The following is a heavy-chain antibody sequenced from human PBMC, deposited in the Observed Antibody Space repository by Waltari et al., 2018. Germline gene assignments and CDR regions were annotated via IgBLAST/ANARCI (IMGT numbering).Heavy chain of an antibody. CDR2: INHDSSES. J-gene: IGHJ4*02. CDR1: GFTFRNSW. V-gene: IGHV3-7*01. CDR3: SVSLNY. Sequence: EVQLVESGGGLVQPGGSLRLSCAASGFTFRNSWMDWVRQAPGKGRGVLANINHDSSESHYVDSVKCRFTISRDNAQNLLYLQMNSLRAGDTAVYYCSVSLNYWGQGTLVTVSS.